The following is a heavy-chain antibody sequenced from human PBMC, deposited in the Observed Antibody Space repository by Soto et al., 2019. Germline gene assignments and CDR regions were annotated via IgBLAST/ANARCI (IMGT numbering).Heavy chain of an antibody. CDR3: ARDYYKYYDSSGYYRSPAY. CDR1: GFTFSIYG. Sequence: PGGSLRLSCAASGFTFSIYGMNWVRQAPGKGLEWVSYIMPGSSHIFYADSVKGRFTISRDNSRNTLFLQMNSLRAEDTAVYYCARDYYKYYDSSGYYRSPAYWGQGTLVTVSS. V-gene: IGHV3-21*05. J-gene: IGHJ4*02. CDR2: IMPGSSHI. D-gene: IGHD3-22*01.